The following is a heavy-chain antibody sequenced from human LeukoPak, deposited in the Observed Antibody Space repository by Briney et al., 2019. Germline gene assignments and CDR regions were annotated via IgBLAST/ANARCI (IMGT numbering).Heavy chain of an antibody. V-gene: IGHV3-23*01. Sequence: GGSLRLSCAGSGFTFSSYAMSWVRQAPGKGLEWVSAISGSGGSTYYADSVKGRFTISRDNSKNTLYLQMNSLRAEDTAVYYCATEQLGITMIVVPRDYWGQGTLVTVSS. CDR3: ATEQLGITMIVVPRDY. D-gene: IGHD3-22*01. J-gene: IGHJ4*02. CDR2: ISGSGGST. CDR1: GFTFSSYA.